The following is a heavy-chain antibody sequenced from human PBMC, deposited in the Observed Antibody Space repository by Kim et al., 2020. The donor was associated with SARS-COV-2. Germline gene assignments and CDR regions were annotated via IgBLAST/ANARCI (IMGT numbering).Heavy chain of an antibody. V-gene: IGHV1-18*01. CDR1: GYTFIDYG. D-gene: IGHD3-9*01. CDR2: ISTYNHKT. J-gene: IGHJ2*01. CDR3: ARTYYDILTSYYKDWYFDL. Sequence: ASVKVSCKASGYTFIDYGLSWVRQAPGQGLEWMGWISTYNHKTQYEQKLQGRVTMTTDTSTSTAYMELRSLRSDDTAVYYCARTYYDILTSYYKDWYFDLWGRGTLVTVSS.